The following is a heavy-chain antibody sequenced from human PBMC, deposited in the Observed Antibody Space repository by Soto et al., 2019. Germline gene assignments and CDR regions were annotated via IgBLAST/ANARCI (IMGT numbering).Heavy chain of an antibody. Sequence: EVQLLESGGGLVQPGGSWSLSCAPSGFTFSSYAMRWVRRAPVKGLEWVSAISGSGGSTYYADSVKGRFTISRDNSKNTLYLQMNSLRAEVTAVYYCASLGSGSYYDYWGQGTLVPASS. J-gene: IGHJ4*02. D-gene: IGHD1-26*01. CDR3: ASLGSGSYYDY. CDR1: GFTFSSYA. CDR2: ISGSGGST. V-gene: IGHV3-23*01.